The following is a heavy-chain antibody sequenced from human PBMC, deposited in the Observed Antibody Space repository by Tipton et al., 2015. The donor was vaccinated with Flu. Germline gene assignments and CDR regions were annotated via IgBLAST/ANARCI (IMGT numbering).Heavy chain of an antibody. J-gene: IGHJ4*02. CDR2: VNANWDT. CDR3: VGAPNYYFFDR. Sequence: TLSLTCVVSGYSINSDSFWGWIRQSPGRGLEWIGTVNANWDTYYNPSLKSRVTTSLDASRRQISLRLRAVTAADTAVYYCVGAPNYYFFDRWGQGILVTVSS. CDR1: GYSINSDSF. V-gene: IGHV4-38-2*01. D-gene: IGHD1-7*01.